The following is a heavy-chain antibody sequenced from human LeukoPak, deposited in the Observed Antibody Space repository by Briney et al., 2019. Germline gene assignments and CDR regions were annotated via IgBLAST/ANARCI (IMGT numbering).Heavy chain of an antibody. CDR2: FDPEDGET. CDR3: ATYPNRGYGVEYFLH. D-gene: IGHD3-22*01. CDR1: GYTLTELA. V-gene: IGHV1-24*01. Sequence: ASVKVSCKVSGYTLTELAMHWVRQAPGRGLEWMGGFDPEDGETTYAQKFQGRVAMTEDTSTDTAYLELSSLRSEDTAVYYCATYPNRGYGVEYFLHWGQGTLVTVSS. J-gene: IGHJ1*01.